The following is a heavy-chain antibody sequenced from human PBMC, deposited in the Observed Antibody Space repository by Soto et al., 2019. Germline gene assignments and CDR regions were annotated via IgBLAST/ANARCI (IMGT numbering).Heavy chain of an antibody. J-gene: IGHJ4*02. CDR2: IRYDGSAE. Sequence: QVELVESGGGVVQPGTSLRLSCAASGFTFSTYGMHWVRQAPGKGLDWLAGIRYDGSAEFYADSVKGRLTIFRDNSKNTVYLQMSSLTTEDTAVYYSTRGFQQKGQGGRFDYWGQGTLVTVSS. D-gene: IGHD6-13*01. V-gene: IGHV3-33*01. CDR3: TRGFQQKGQGGRFDY. CDR1: GFTFSTYG.